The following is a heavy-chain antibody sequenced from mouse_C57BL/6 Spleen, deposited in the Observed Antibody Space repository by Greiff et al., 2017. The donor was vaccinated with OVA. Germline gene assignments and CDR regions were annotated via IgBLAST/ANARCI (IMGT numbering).Heavy chain of an antibody. CDR3: ATGTDAMYY. CDR1: GYPFTSFR. D-gene: IGHD4-1*01. V-gene: IGHV1-72*01. CDR2: LGPNRGGT. Sequence: QQSCQASGYPFTSFRLHWVTQWPGRGLEWIGRLGPNRGGTQYNETIKSKATLTVDKPSRTAYLQLSSLTSEDSAVYYCATGTDAMYYWGQGTSVTVAS. J-gene: IGHJ4*01.